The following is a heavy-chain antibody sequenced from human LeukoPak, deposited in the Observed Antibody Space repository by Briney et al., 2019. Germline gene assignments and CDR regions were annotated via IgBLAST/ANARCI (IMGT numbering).Heavy chain of an antibody. Sequence: GGSLRLSCAASGFVFSSYWMTWVRQAPGKGLEWVASINEGGSGKYYVDSVKGRFTISRDNAQKSLYLEMNSLRAEDTAVYYCARAVTSTEGYWGQGTPVTVSS. CDR3: ARAVTSTEGY. V-gene: IGHV3-7*03. J-gene: IGHJ4*02. D-gene: IGHD4-11*01. CDR2: INEGGSGK. CDR1: GFVFSSYW.